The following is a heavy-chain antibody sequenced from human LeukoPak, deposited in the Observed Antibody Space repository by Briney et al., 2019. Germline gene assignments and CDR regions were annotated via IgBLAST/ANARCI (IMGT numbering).Heavy chain of an antibody. D-gene: IGHD2-15*01. Sequence: PGGSLRLSCAASGFTVSSNYMSWVRQAPGKGLEWVSVIYSGGSTYYADSVKGRFTISRDNSKDTLYLQMNSLRAEDTAVYYCAKVGDIVVIVADYFDYWGQGTLVTVSS. CDR3: AKVGDIVVIVADYFDY. V-gene: IGHV3-66*01. J-gene: IGHJ4*02. CDR2: IYSGGST. CDR1: GFTVSSNY.